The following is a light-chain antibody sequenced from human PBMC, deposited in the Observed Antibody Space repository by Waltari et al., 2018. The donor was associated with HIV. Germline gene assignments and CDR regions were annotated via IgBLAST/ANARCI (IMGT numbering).Light chain of an antibody. CDR3: QSYNIGPPVGT. J-gene: IGKJ4*01. CDR1: QSVSSN. V-gene: IGKV3-15*01. Sequence: ELVMTQSPATLSVSPGERVTLSCRASQSVSSNLAWYQQRPGQVPRLLIYGASTKATGIPARFSGSGSGTEFTLTISSLQSEDFAVYYCQSYNIGPPVGTFGGGTKVEIK. CDR2: GAS.